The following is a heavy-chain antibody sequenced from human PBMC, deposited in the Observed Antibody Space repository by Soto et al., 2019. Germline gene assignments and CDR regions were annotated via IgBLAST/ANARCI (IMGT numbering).Heavy chain of an antibody. CDR1: GYTFTSYG. D-gene: IGHD3-3*01. V-gene: IGHV1-18*01. J-gene: IGHJ6*02. CDR2: ISAYNGNT. Sequence: QVQLVQSGAEVKKPGASVKVSCKASGYTFTSYGISWVRQAPGQGLEWMGWISAYNGNTNYAQKLQGRVTMTTDTSTSTAYMELRSLRSDDTAVYYCARTPLRFLEWLPTDAGYYGMDVWGQGTTVTVSS. CDR3: ARTPLRFLEWLPTDAGYYGMDV.